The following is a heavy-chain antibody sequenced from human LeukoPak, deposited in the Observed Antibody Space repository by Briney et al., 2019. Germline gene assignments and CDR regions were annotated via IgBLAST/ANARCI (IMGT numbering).Heavy chain of an antibody. Sequence: QPSETLSLTCAVYGGSFSGYYWSWIRQPPGKGLEWVAVISYDGSNKYYADSVKGRFTISRDNSKNTLYLQMNSLRAEDTAVYYCAKVSTGSLGYSYGFPIDYWGQGTLVTVSS. D-gene: IGHD5-18*01. CDR1: GGSFSGYY. CDR2: ISYDGSNK. J-gene: IGHJ4*02. CDR3: AKVSTGSLGYSYGFPIDY. V-gene: IGHV3-30*18.